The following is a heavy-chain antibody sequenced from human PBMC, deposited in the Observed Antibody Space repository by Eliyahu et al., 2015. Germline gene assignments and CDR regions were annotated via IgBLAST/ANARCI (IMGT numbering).Heavy chain of an antibody. CDR2: IYHSGST. V-gene: IGHV4-38-2*02. Sequence: QVQLQESGPGLVKPSETLSLTCTVSGYSISSGFYWAWIRQPPGKGLEWIGGIYHSGSTYYSPSLKSRVTISLGTSKNQFSLRLSSVTAADTAVYYCARDGLGTYGYSHWGQGTLVTVSS. J-gene: IGHJ4*02. CDR1: GYSISSGFY. D-gene: IGHD5-18*01. CDR3: ARDGLGTYGYSH.